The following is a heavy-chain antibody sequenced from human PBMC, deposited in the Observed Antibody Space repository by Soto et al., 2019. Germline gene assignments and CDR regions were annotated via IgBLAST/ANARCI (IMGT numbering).Heavy chain of an antibody. CDR1: GGSISSYY. J-gene: IGHJ4*02. CDR3: ARVHYDFWSGYYHGSYYFDY. V-gene: IGHV4-59*01. Sequence: SGTLSLTCTVSGGSISSYYWSWIRQPPGKGLEWIGYIYYSGSTNYNPSLKSRVTISVDTSKNQLSLKLSSVTAADTAVYYCARVHYDFWSGYYHGSYYFDYWRQGTLVTVS. CDR2: IYYSGST. D-gene: IGHD3-3*01.